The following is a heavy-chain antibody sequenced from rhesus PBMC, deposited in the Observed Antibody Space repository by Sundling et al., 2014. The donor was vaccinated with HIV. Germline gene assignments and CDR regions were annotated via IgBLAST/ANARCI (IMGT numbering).Heavy chain of an antibody. CDR3: ASPGAPLRTGSGLDS. CDR2: IYGSSGST. J-gene: IGHJ6*01. V-gene: IGHV4-93*01. Sequence: QVQLQESGPAVVKPSETLSLTCAVSGGSISSSNWWSWIRQSPGKGLEWIGGIYGSSGSTEYNPSLKSRVTISKDTSKNQFSLQLSSVTAADTAVYYCASPGAPLRTGSGLDSWGQGVVVTVSS. CDR1: GGSISSSNW. D-gene: IGHD3-3*01.